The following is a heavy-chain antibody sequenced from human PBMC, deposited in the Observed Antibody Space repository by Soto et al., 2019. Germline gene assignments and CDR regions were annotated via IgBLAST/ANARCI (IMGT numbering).Heavy chain of an antibody. V-gene: IGHV1-18*04. J-gene: IGHJ6*02. Sequence: VASVKVSCKASGYTFTSYGISWVRQAPGQGLEWMGWISAYNGNTNYAQKLQGRVTMTTDTSTSTAYMELRSLRSDDTAVYYCASQGNWNCRVFGYYYYGMDVWGQGTTVTVYS. CDR1: GYTFTSYG. CDR2: ISAYNGNT. CDR3: ASQGNWNCRVFGYYYYGMDV. D-gene: IGHD1-7*01.